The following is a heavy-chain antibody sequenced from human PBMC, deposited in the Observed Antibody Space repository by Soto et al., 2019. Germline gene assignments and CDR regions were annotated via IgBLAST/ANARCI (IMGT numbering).Heavy chain of an antibody. CDR1: GFTFRNYG. CDR3: VKGYGSGVAY. D-gene: IGHD3-10*01. V-gene: IGHV3-64D*06. Sequence: GGSLRLSCSASGFTFRNYGMRWVRQAPGKGLEYVSAIGGNGGSTYYADSVNGRFTISRDNSMNTVSLQMSSLRVEDTAVYYCVKGYGSGVAYWGQGTLVTVS. CDR2: IGGNGGST. J-gene: IGHJ4*02.